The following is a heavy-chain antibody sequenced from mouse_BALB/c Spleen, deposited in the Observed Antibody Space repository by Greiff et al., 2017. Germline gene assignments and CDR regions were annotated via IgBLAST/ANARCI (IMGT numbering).Heavy chain of an antibody. CDR1: GFNIKDTY. J-gene: IGHJ4*01. V-gene: IGHV14-3*02. Sequence: VQLKQSGAELVKPGASVKLSCTASGFNIKDTYMHWVKQRPEQGLEWIGRIDPANGNTKYDPKFQGKATITADTSSNTAYLQLSSLTSEDTAVFDGAREGVYYAMDYWGQGTSVTVSS. CDR2: IDPANGNT. CDR3: AREGVYYAMDY.